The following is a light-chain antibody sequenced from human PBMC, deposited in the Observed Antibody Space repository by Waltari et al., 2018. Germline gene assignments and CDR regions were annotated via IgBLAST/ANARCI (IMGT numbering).Light chain of an antibody. CDR3: HVWHPHVDPGV. CDR1: NIGTSS. V-gene: IGLV3-21*04. J-gene: IGLJ1*01. CDR2: YDR. Sequence: SYVVTQPPSVSVAPGETATITCGGDNIGTSSVHWYQQKAGQAHVLVIFYDRDRPSGIPDRFSGSNSGNTATLTISRVEAGDEARYYCHVWHPHVDPGVFGTGTEVTVL.